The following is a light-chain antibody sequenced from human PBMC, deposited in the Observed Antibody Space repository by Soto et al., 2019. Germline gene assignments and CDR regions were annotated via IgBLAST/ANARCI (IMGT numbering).Light chain of an antibody. CDR2: GAS. V-gene: IGKV3-15*01. J-gene: IGKJ2*01. Sequence: EVVLTQSPATLSVSPGDRATLSCRASQSVSRNLAWYQQKPGQAPRLLIYGASTRATGVPARFSGSGSATEFTLSNSSLQSEDDAVYYCQQYGGWPQDSFGQGTKLEI. CDR1: QSVSRN. CDR3: QQYGGWPQDS.